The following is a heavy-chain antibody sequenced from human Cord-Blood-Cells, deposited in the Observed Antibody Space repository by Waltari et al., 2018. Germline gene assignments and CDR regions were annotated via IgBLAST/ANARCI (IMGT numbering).Heavy chain of an antibody. J-gene: IGHJ1*01. CDR3: ASTRYGDYTAEYFQH. D-gene: IGHD4-17*01. Sequence: QVQLVQSGAEVKKPGASVKVSCTASGYTFTSYAMHWMRQAPGQRIEWMGWINAGNGNTKYAQKFQGRVTITRDTAASTAYMELSSLRSEDTAVYYCASTRYGDYTAEYFQHWGQGTLVTVSS. V-gene: IGHV1-3*01. CDR2: INAGNGNT. CDR1: GYTFTSYA.